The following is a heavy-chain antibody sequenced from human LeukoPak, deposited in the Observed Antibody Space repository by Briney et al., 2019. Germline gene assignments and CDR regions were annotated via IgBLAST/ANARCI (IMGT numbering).Heavy chain of an antibody. V-gene: IGHV4-59*01. J-gene: IGHJ6*03. Sequence: SETLSLTCTVSGGSISNYYWSWIRQPPGKGLEYIGYIYYSGSTNYNPSLKSRVAISVDTSKNQFSLKLSSVTAADTAMYYCARGGSGYSSSWYGDMDVWGKGTTVTVSS. CDR3: ARGGSGYSSSWYGDMDV. CDR1: GGSISNYY. D-gene: IGHD6-13*01. CDR2: IYYSGST.